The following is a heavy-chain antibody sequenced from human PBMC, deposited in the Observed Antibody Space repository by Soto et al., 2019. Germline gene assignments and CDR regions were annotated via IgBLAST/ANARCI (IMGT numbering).Heavy chain of an antibody. CDR2: IYHSGST. CDR3: ARVSGSYYYGMDV. CDR1: GGSISSSYW. D-gene: IGHD1-26*01. V-gene: IGHV4-4*02. J-gene: IGHJ6*02. Sequence: QVQLQESGPGLVKPSGTLSLTCAVSGGSISSSYWWSWVRQPPGTGLEWIGEIYHSGSTNYNPSLKIRVTISVDKSKNQFSLKLSSVTAADTAVYYCARVSGSYYYGMDVWGQGTTVTVSS.